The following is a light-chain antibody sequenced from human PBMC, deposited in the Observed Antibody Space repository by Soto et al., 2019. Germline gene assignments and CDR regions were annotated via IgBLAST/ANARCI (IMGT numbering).Light chain of an antibody. CDR3: QQSHGIPYT. CDR1: QTISTY. V-gene: IGKV1-39*01. Sequence: DIQMTQSPSSLSASVADRVTITCRASQTISTYLNWYQQKPGKAPKLLIYAASTLQSGVPSRFSGSGSGTDFTLTISSLQPEDFATYFCQQSHGIPYTFGQGTKLEIK. J-gene: IGKJ2*01. CDR2: AAS.